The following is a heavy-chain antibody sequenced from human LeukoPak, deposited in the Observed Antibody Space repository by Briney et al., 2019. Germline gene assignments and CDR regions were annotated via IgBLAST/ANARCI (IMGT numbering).Heavy chain of an antibody. V-gene: IGHV3-23*01. CDR1: GFTFSSHG. J-gene: IGHJ4*02. CDR3: AKDDRWLQFCC. D-gene: IGHD5-24*01. Sequence: PGGSLRLSCAASGFTFSSHGMNWVRQAPGKGLEWVSGIIPSGHTTYCADSVRGRFTISRDNSRNTVYLQMNSLRAEDTAVYYCAKDDRWLQFCCWGQGTLVTVSA. CDR2: IIPSGHTT.